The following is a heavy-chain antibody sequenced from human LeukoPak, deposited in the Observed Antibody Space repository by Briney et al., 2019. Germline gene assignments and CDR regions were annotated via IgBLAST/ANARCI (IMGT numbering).Heavy chain of an antibody. Sequence: SETLSLTCTVSGGSISSYYWSWLPQPPGKGLEWIGYIYYSGRTNYNPSLKSRVTISVDTSKNQFSLKLSSVTAADTAVYYCARVKSTVTQGYFDYWGQGTLVTVSS. CDR1: GGSISSYY. V-gene: IGHV4-59*01. J-gene: IGHJ4*02. CDR3: ARVKSTVTQGYFDY. CDR2: IYYSGRT. D-gene: IGHD4-17*01.